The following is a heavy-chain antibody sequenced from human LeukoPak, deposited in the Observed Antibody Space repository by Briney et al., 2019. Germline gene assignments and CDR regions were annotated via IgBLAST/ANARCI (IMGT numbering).Heavy chain of an antibody. Sequence: ASVKVSCKASGYTFTSHAMNWVRQAPGQGLEWMGWINTNTGNPTYAQGFTGRFVFSLDTSVSTAYLQISSLKPEDTAVYYCAKQGPGYCGSTSCYGVDYWGQGTLVTVSS. J-gene: IGHJ4*02. V-gene: IGHV7-4-1*02. CDR2: INTNTGNP. D-gene: IGHD2-2*01. CDR1: GYTFTSHA. CDR3: AKQGPGYCGSTSCYGVDY.